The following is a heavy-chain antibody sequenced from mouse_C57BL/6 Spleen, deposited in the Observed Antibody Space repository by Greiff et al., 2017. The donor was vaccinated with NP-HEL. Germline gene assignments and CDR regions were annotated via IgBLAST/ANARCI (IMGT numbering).Heavy chain of an antibody. CDR2: IYPGDGDT. J-gene: IGHJ4*01. CDR1: GYAFSSYW. CDR3: TRYSSYEDYAMDY. V-gene: IGHV1-80*01. Sequence: QVQLQQSGAELVKPGASVKISCKASGYAFSSYWMNWVKQRPGKGLEWIGQIYPGDGDTNYNGTFKGKATLTADKSSSTAYMQLSGLTSEDSAVYFCTRYSSYEDYAMDYWGQGTSVTVSS. D-gene: IGHD1-1*01.